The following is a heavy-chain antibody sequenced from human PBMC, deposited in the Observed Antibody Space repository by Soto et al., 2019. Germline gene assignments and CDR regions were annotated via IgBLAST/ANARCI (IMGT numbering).Heavy chain of an antibody. Sequence: ASVKVSCKASGYTFTRSGISWVRQAPGQGLEWMGWISGYNGDTNYAQKFQGRVTMTTDTSTTTAYMELRSLTSDDTAVYYCAKNGQPPYYYYGMDDWGHGTPVTVPS. V-gene: IGHV1-18*01. CDR2: ISGYNGDT. CDR1: GYTFTRSG. D-gene: IGHD2-8*01. CDR3: AKNGQPPYYYYGMDD. J-gene: IGHJ6*02.